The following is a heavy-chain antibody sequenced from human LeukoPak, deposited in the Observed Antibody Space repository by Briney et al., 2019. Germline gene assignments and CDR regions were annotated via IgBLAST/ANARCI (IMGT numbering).Heavy chain of an antibody. CDR1: GDSITNYF. Sequence: SETLSLTCTVSGDSITNYFWSWIRQPPGKGLEWIGYIYYTGNTNYSPFLKSRVTMSVDTSTNQFSLRLPSVTAADTAVYYCARERVAYSAYYFDFWGRGTLVTVSS. J-gene: IGHJ4*02. CDR2: IYYTGNT. D-gene: IGHD2-15*01. V-gene: IGHV4-59*01. CDR3: ARERVAYSAYYFDF.